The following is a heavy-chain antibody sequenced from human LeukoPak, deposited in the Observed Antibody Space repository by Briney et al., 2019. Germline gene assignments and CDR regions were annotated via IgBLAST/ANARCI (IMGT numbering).Heavy chain of an antibody. CDR1: GDSIYNYY. D-gene: IGHD2-21*02. J-gene: IGHJ3*01. Sequence: SETLSFTCSVSGDSIYNYYWSWIRQPPGKRLEWIGYIYYNGSTNYNPSLKSRVTFSVDTSRSQFALRLSSVTAADTAVYYCVGTYCGGDCYAMYAFDFWGQGTVVSVSS. V-gene: IGHV4-59*08. CDR2: IYYNGST. CDR3: VGTYCGGDCYAMYAFDF.